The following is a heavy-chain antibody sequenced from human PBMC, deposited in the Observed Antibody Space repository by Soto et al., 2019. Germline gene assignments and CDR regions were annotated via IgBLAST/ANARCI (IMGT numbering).Heavy chain of an antibody. CDR1: GFTFSSYG. Sequence: PGGSLRLSCAASGFTFSSYGMNWVRQAPGKGLEWVSYISGDTKTTNYADSVKGRFTITRDNAINTVFLQMDSLRSEDTAVYYCASPSHSAFFEYWGQGILVTVSS. CDR3: ASPSHSAFFEY. CDR2: ISGDTKTT. J-gene: IGHJ4*02. V-gene: IGHV3-48*01. D-gene: IGHD3-10*01.